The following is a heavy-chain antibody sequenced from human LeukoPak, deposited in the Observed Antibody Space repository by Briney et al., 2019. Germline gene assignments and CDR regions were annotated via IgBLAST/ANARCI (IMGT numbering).Heavy chain of an antibody. Sequence: SQTLSLTCTVSGGSISSGSYYWSWLRQPAGKGLEWIGRIYTSGSTNYNPSLKSRVTISVDTSKNQFSLKLSSVTAADTAVYYCARRRRTAMVRGYFDYWGQGTLVTVSS. V-gene: IGHV4-61*02. CDR1: GGSISSGSYY. D-gene: IGHD5-18*01. CDR2: IYTSGST. J-gene: IGHJ4*02. CDR3: ARRRRTAMVRGYFDY.